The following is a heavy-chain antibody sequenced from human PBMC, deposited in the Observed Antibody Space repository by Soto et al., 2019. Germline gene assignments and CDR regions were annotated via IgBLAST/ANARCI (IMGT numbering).Heavy chain of an antibody. CDR2: ISSSGNTI. CDR3: ARDEYGGAYDY. Sequence: EVQLVESGGGLVQPGGSLRLSCAASGFTFSNNKRNWVRQAPGKGLEWVSYISSSGNTIHYADSVKGRFTISRDNAKKSLYLQMNSLRAEDTAVYYCARDEYGGAYDYWGQGTLVTVSS. V-gene: IGHV3-48*03. D-gene: IGHD4-17*01. CDR1: GFTFSNNK. J-gene: IGHJ4*02.